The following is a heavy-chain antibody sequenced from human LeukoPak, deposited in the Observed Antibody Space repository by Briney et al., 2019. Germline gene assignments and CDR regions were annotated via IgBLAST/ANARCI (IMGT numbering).Heavy chain of an antibody. V-gene: IGHV5-51*01. CDR1: GYRFTSYW. D-gene: IGHD3-22*01. Sequence: GESLKISCKGSGYRFTSYWIGWVRQMPGKGLEWMGIIYPGDSDTRYSPSFQGQVTISADKSISTAYLQWSSLKASDTAMYYCARDYYDSSAHGPFDPWGQGTLVTVSS. J-gene: IGHJ5*02. CDR2: IYPGDSDT. CDR3: ARDYYDSSAHGPFDP.